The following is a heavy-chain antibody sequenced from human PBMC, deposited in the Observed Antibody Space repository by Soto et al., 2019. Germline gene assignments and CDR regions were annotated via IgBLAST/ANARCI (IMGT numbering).Heavy chain of an antibody. V-gene: IGHV1-69*04. CDR2: IIPILGIA. CDR1: GGTFSSYT. J-gene: IGHJ4*02. CDR3: ARDAPYGSDYYFDY. Sequence: EASVKVSCKASGGTFSSYTISWVRQAPGQGLEWMGRIIPILGIANYAQKFQGRVTITADKSTSTAYMELSSLRSEDTAVYYCARDAPYGSDYYFDYWGQGTLVTVS. D-gene: IGHD3-10*01.